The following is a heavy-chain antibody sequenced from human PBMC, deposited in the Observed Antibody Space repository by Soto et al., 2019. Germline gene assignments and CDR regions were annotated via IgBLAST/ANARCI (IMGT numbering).Heavy chain of an antibody. J-gene: IGHJ6*02. CDR3: AMLGGLSGGSSGMDV. CDR2: IRREANSYTT. Sequence: EVQLVESGGGLVQPGGSLRLSCAASGLIFSDYHMDWVRQAPGKGLEWVGRIRREANSYTTEYAASVKGRFASSRDYSKHSLYLQMNNLTSEDSAVYSCAMLGGLSGGSSGMDVGGQGTTVTVSS. D-gene: IGHD5-12*01. CDR1: GLIFSDYH. V-gene: IGHV3-72*01.